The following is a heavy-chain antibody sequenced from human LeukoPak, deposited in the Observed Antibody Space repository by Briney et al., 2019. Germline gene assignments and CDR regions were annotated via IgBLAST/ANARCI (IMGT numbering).Heavy chain of an antibody. CDR3: ARGTTTVVTPESFDY. Sequence: GGSLTLPCAASGFPFWGYAWAGFPRAPGRGVVGVSGISTGGNTYYADSVKGRFTISRDNSKNTLYLQMNSLRAEDTAVYYCARGTTTVVTPESFDYWGQGTLVTVSS. CDR1: GFPFWGYA. V-gene: IGHV3-23*01. CDR2: ISTGGNT. J-gene: IGHJ4*02. D-gene: IGHD4-23*01.